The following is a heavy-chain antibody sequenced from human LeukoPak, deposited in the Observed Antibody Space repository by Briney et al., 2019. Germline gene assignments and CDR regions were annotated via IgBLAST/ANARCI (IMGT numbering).Heavy chain of an antibody. CDR1: GGTFSSYA. D-gene: IGHD3-10*01. V-gene: IGHV1-69*05. CDR2: IIPIFGTA. J-gene: IGHJ4*02. Sequence: SVKVSCKASGGTFSSYAISWVRQAPGQGLEWMGGIIPIFGTANYAQRFQGRVTITTDESTSTAYMELSSLRSEDTAVYYCARALGTYYYGSGSYGYWGQGTLVTVSS. CDR3: ARALGTYYYGSGSYGY.